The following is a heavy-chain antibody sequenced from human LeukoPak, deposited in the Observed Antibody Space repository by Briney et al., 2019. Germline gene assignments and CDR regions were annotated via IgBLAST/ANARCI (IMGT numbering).Heavy chain of an antibody. D-gene: IGHD3-3*01. CDR3: ARESLEYYGMDV. CDR2: ISSSSSYI. J-gene: IGHJ6*02. Sequence: PGGSLRLSCAASGFTFSSYSMNWVRQAPGKGLEWVSSISSSSSYIYYADSVKGRFTISRDNAKNSLYLQMNSLRAEDTAVYYCARESLEYYGMDVWGQGTTVTVSS. CDR1: GFTFSSYS. V-gene: IGHV3-21*01.